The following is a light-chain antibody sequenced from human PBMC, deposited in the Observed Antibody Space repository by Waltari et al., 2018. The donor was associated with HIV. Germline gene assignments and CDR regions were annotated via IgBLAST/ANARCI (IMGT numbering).Light chain of an antibody. CDR3: GSWDSRLSAVV. CDR2: GKT. V-gene: IGLV1-51*01. CDR1: STNIGNNY. J-gene: IGLJ2*01. Sequence: QSVLTQPPSVSAVPGQKVTISCSGSSTNIGNNYVSWYQQLQGTAPKHLIYGKTTLPSWLPDRFSGSKSGTSATLGITGLQTVDEADYYCGSWDSRLSAVVFGGGTRLTVL.